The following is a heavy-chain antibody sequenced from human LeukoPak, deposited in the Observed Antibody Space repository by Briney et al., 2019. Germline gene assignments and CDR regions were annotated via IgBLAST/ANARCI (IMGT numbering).Heavy chain of an antibody. J-gene: IGHJ5*02. V-gene: IGHV4-31*03. CDR2: IYSTGTT. CDR1: GDSISSGGYY. CDR3: ARDRPDTTSPTTVGRFDP. Sequence: SETLSLTCSVSGDSISSGGYYWHWIRRHPKKGLEWIVYIYSTGTTYYNPSLTSRPTMSLDTSKNQFSLKVTSVTAADTAVYFCARDRPDTTSPTTVGRFDPWGQGTLVTVSS. D-gene: IGHD1-26*01.